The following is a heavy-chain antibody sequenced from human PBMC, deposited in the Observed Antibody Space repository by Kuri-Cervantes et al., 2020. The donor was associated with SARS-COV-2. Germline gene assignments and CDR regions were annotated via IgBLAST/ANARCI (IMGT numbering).Heavy chain of an antibody. CDR1: GYTFTGYY. CDR2: INPNSGGT. V-gene: IGHV1-2*02. Sequence: ASVKVSCKASGYTFTGYYMHWVRQAPGQGLEWMGWINPNSGGTNYAQKFQGRVTMTRDTSISTACMELSRLRSDDTAVYYCARDRGPQAMFDPWGQGTLVTVSS. J-gene: IGHJ5*02. CDR3: ARDRGPQAMFDP.